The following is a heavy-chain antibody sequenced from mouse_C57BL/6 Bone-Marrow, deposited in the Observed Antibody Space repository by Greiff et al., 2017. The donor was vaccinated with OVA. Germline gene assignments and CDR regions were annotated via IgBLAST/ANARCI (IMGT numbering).Heavy chain of an antibody. CDR1: GYTFTSYW. V-gene: IGHV1-59*01. CDR2: IDPSDSYT. Sequence: VQLQQPGAELVRPGTSVKLSCKASGYTFTSYWMHWVKQRPGQGLEWIGVIDPSDSYTNYNQKFKGKATLTVDTSSSTAYMQLSSLTSEDSAVYYCARSPLLLPWYFDVWGTGTTVTVSS. CDR3: ARSPLLLPWYFDV. D-gene: IGHD1-1*01. J-gene: IGHJ1*03.